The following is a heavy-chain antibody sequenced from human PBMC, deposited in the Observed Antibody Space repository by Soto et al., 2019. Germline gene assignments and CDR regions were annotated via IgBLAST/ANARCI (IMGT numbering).Heavy chain of an antibody. J-gene: IGHJ5*02. V-gene: IGHV3-23*01. Sequence: VESLRLSCAASGFTISTYAMTWVRQAPGKGLECVSGATGSGSQIYYADSVKGRFTISKDNSKNTLYLQMSSLREEDTALYYCAKDAVYRDGLWLMDSWGQGTLVTVSS. CDR3: AKDAVYRDGLWLMDS. CDR1: GFTISTYA. CDR2: ATGSGSQI. D-gene: IGHD2-21*01.